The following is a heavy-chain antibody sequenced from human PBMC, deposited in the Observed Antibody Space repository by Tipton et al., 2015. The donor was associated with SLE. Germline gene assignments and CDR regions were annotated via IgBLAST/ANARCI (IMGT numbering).Heavy chain of an antibody. CDR1: GGSISNYY. J-gene: IGHJ6*02. V-gene: IGHV4-59*01. CDR2: MYDSGST. CDR3: ARGAYFYYDMDV. D-gene: IGHD3-16*01. Sequence: TLSLTCTVSGGSISNYYWSWIRQPPGKGLEWIGYMYDSGSTTYNPSLKSRATISVDASKNQFSLNLSSVTAADTAGYYCARGAYFYYDMDVWGQGTTVIVSS.